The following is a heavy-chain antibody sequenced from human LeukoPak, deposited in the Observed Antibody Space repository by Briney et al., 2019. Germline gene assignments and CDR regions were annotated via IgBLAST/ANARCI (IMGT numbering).Heavy chain of an antibody. Sequence: ASVKVSCKASGYTFTGYYMHWVRQAPGQGLEWMGWIIPNSGGTNYAQKFQGRVTMTRDTSISTAYMELSRLRSDDTAVYYCARQAGSGSYGYFDYWGQGTLVTVSS. CDR2: IIPNSGGT. CDR3: ARQAGSGSYGYFDY. D-gene: IGHD1-26*01. V-gene: IGHV1-2*02. CDR1: GYTFTGYY. J-gene: IGHJ4*02.